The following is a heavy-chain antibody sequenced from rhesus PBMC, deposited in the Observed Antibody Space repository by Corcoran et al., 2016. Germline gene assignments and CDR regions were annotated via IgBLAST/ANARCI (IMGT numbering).Heavy chain of an antibody. V-gene: IGHV4-80*01. J-gene: IGHJ4*01. Sequence: QVQLQESGPGLVNPSETLSLTCAVSGVPFTSSLCAWVRQPPGKGLDWIGEIFGNSDDTFYSTSLKSRVTISKDASKSQVSLKLTSVTAADTSVYYCTRDSNTNAWGQGLLVTVSS. CDR2: IFGNSDDT. CDR1: GVPFTSSL. CDR3: TRDSNTNA. D-gene: IGHD1-38*01.